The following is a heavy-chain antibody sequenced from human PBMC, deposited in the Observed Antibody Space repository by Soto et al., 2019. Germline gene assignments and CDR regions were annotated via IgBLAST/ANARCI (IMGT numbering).Heavy chain of an antibody. CDR3: ARTYYGDVDAFDI. CDR2: INHSGNT. D-gene: IGHD3-3*01. V-gene: IGHV4-34*01. CDR1: GGSFSGYY. J-gene: IGHJ3*02. Sequence: PSETLSLTCAVYGGSFSGYYWGWIRQPPGKGLERIGEINHSGNTNYNPSLKSRVTISVDTSKNQSSLKLSSVTAADTAVYYCARTYYGDVDAFDIWGQGTMVTVSS.